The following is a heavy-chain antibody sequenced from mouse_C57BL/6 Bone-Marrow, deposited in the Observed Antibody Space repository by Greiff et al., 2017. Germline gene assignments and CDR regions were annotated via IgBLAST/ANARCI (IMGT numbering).Heavy chain of an antibody. D-gene: IGHD3-2*02. Sequence: QVQLQQPGAELVKPGASVKLSCKASGYTFTSYWMQWVKQRPGQGLEWIGEIDPSDSYTNYNQKFKGKATLTVDTSSSTAYMQLSSLTSEDSAVYYCARESLDSSGPWFAYWGQGTLVTVSA. CDR2: IDPSDSYT. CDR1: GYTFTSYW. CDR3: ARESLDSSGPWFAY. J-gene: IGHJ3*01. V-gene: IGHV1-50*01.